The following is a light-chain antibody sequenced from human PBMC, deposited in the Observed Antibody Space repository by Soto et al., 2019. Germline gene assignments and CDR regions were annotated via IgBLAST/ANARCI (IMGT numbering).Light chain of an antibody. Sequence: QSALTQPRSVSGSPGQSVTLSCTGTSSDVGSYNYVSWYQQHPGKAPKLMIDDVNKRPSGVPDRFSGSRSGNTASLTISGLQAEDEADYYCCSYAGSYTWVFGGGTKLT. CDR3: CSYAGSYTWV. CDR2: DVN. J-gene: IGLJ3*02. V-gene: IGLV2-11*01. CDR1: SSDVGSYNY.